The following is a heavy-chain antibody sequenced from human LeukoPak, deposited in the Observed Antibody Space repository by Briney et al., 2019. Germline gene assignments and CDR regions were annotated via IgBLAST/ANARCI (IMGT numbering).Heavy chain of an antibody. CDR2: IYHSGST. V-gene: IGHV4-59*08. CDR1: GGSISTYY. Sequence: SETLSLTCTVSGGSISTYYWTWIRQPPGKGLEWIGYIYHSGSTNYNPSLKSRVTISVDTSKNQFSLNLSSVTAADTAVYYCATEIQNIAGRVYWGQGTLVTVSS. D-gene: IGHD6-6*01. CDR3: ATEIQNIAGRVY. J-gene: IGHJ4*02.